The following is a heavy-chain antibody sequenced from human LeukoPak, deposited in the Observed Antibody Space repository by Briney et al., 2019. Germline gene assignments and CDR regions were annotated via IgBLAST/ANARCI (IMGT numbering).Heavy chain of an antibody. CDR3: ARFRGYSYEIFGY. D-gene: IGHD5-18*01. J-gene: IGHJ4*02. CDR2: INPNSGGT. CDR1: GYTFTSYA. V-gene: IGHV1-2*06. Sequence: ASVKVSCKASGYTFTSYAMNWVRQAPGQGLEWMGRINPNSGGTNYAQKFQGRVTMTRDTSISTAYMELSRLRSDDTAVDYCARFRGYSYEIFGYWGEETMVTVSS.